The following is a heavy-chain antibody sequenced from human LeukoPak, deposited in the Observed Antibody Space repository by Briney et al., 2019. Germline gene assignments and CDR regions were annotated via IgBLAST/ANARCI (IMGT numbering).Heavy chain of an antibody. CDR3: ARGGRYYYYYYMDV. CDR1: GFTFSSYA. CDR2: ISGSGGST. Sequence: GGSLRLSCAASGFTFSSYAMSWVRQAPGEGLEWVSAISGSGGSTYYADSVKGRFTISRDNSKNTLYLQMNSLRAEDTAVYFCARGGRYYYYYYMDVWGKGTTVTVSS. V-gene: IGHV3-23*01. J-gene: IGHJ6*03.